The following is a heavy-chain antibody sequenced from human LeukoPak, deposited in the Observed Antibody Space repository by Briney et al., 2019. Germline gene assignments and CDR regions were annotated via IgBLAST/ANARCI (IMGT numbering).Heavy chain of an antibody. D-gene: IGHD6-13*01. Sequence: ASVKVSCKASGYTFTSYDINWVRQATGQGLEWMVGMNPNSGNTGYAQKFQGRVTMTRNTSISTAYMELSSLRSEDTAVYYCARGLSSSWYWWESISSGSGSRFDYWGQGTLVTVSS. CDR1: GYTFTSYD. J-gene: IGHJ4*02. CDR2: MNPNSGNT. CDR3: ARGLSSSWYWWESISSGSGSRFDY. V-gene: IGHV1-8*01.